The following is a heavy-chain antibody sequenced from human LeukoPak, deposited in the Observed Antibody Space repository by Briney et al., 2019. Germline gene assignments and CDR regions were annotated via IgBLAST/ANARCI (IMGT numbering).Heavy chain of an antibody. D-gene: IGHD3-22*01. CDR1: GFTFSSYS. Sequence: PGGSLRLSCAASGFTFSSYSMSWVRQAPGKGLEWVSGISGSGGSTYYADSVKGQFTISRGNSKNTLYLQMNSLRAEDTAVYYCARDKTGYYYDSSGYFDYWGQGTLVTVSS. CDR2: ISGSGGST. V-gene: IGHV3-23*01. CDR3: ARDKTGYYYDSSGYFDY. J-gene: IGHJ4*02.